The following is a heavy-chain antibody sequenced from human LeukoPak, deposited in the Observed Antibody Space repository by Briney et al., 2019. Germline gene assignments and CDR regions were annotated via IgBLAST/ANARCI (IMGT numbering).Heavy chain of an antibody. V-gene: IGHV3-30*02. CDR3: VRDFNWGFDY. Sequence: GRSLRLSCAASALTFSQHGMHWVRAAPGKGLECVAFIPNDGSNHYYADSVKGRLTFSRDNSKNNVYLQMYSLRLQDTSIYYCVRDFNWGFDYWGQGTVVSVSS. J-gene: IGHJ4*02. CDR1: ALTFSQHG. D-gene: IGHD7-27*01. CDR2: IPNDGSNH.